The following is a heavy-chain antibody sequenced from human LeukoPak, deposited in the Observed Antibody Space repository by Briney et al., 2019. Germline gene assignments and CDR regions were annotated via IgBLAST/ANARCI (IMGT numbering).Heavy chain of an antibody. J-gene: IGHJ4*02. V-gene: IGHV3-7*05. Sequence: GGSLRLSCAASGFMFSRYWMSWVRQVPGKGLEWVANIKEDGSEMYYVDSVKGRFTISRDNAKNSLYLQMNILRAEDTAVYYCARALGGFSDYWGQGTLVTVSS. CDR1: GFMFSRYW. CDR2: IKEDGSEM. D-gene: IGHD3-16*01. CDR3: ARALGGFSDY.